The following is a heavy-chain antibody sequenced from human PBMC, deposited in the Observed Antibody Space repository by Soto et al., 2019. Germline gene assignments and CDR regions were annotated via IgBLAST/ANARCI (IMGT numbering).Heavy chain of an antibody. J-gene: IGHJ6*02. Sequence: QVQLVQSGAEVKKPGSSVRVSCKTSGGTFRTSAISWVRQAPGQGLEWMGGIMPVFPTPDYAQKFQGRVTITADESTSTDYMELSSLRSEDTAVYYCARDKDRQQLGGNYYYIMDVWGQWTTVTVSS. V-gene: IGHV1-69*12. CDR1: GGTFRTSA. D-gene: IGHD3-3*02. CDR2: IMPVFPTP. CDR3: ARDKDRQQLGGNYYYIMDV.